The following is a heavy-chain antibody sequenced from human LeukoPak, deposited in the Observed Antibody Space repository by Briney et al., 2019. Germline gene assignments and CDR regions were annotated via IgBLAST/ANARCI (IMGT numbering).Heavy chain of an antibody. CDR2: ISAFNGNT. V-gene: IGHV1-18*01. J-gene: IGHJ4*02. CDR3: ARDSSEMAATGDY. CDR1: GYTFTSYG. Sequence: ASVKVSCKASGYTFTSYGISWVRQAPGQGLEWMGWISAFNGNTKYAQKLQGRVTMTTDTSTSTAYLEVRSLRSDDTAVYYCARDSSEMAATGDYWGQGTLVTVSS. D-gene: IGHD5-24*01.